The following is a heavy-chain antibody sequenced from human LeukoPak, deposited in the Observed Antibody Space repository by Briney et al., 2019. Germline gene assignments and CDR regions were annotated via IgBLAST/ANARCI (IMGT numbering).Heavy chain of an antibody. CDR1: GFTISSYE. V-gene: IGHV3-48*03. Sequence: PGGSLRLSCAASGFTISSYEMTWVRQAPGKGLEWIAYIASGGSPIYYADSVRGRFTVSRDNAKNSLYLQMNSLRAEDTALYYCVREDNFDAFDIWGQGTMVTVSS. D-gene: IGHD1-20*01. CDR3: VREDNFDAFDI. J-gene: IGHJ3*02. CDR2: IASGGSPI.